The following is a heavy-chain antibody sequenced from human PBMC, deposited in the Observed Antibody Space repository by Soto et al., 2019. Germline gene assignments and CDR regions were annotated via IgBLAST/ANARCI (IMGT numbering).Heavy chain of an antibody. Sequence: QVQLVQSGAEVKKPGASVKVSCKASGYTFTSYGISWVRQAPGQGLEWMGWISAYNGNTNYAQKLQGRVTMTTDTSTSAAYVEVRSRRSDDTAVYYWARDPRAQRSPPDCYYCCGMDVWGRGTTVTVSS. J-gene: IGHJ6*02. D-gene: IGHD6-13*01. CDR3: ARDPRAQRSPPDCYYCCGMDV. V-gene: IGHV1-18*01. CDR2: ISAYNGNT. CDR1: GYTFTSYG.